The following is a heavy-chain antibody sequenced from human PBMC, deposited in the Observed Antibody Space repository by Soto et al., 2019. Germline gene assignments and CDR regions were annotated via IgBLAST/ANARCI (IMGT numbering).Heavy chain of an antibody. Sequence: QVQLQESGPGLVKASQTLSLTFNVSGGSISSGGYYWTWIRQHPGKGLEWIGNIHHSGSTFYNPSRKSRVSISVDTSKNQFSLKLSSVTAADTAVYFCVRGVLSWGQGTLVTVSS. CDR1: GGSISSGGYY. J-gene: IGHJ1*01. V-gene: IGHV4-31*03. D-gene: IGHD3-10*01. CDR2: IHHSGST. CDR3: VRGVLS.